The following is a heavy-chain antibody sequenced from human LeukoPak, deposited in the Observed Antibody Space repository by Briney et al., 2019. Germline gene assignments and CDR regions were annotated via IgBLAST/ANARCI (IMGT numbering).Heavy chain of an antibody. CDR3: ARILLWFGELSTHYYFDY. CDR1: GGSISSGGYY. V-gene: IGHV4-31*03. D-gene: IGHD3-10*01. CDR2: IYYSGST. J-gene: IGHJ4*02. Sequence: SETLSLTCTVSGGSISSGGYYWSWIRQHPGKGLEWIGYIYYSGSTYYNPSLKSRVTISVDTSKNQFSLKLSSVTAADTAVYYCARILLWFGELSTHYYFDYWGQGALVTVSS.